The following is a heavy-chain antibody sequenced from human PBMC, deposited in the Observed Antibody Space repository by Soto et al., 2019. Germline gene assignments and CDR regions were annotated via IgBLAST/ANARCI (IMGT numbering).Heavy chain of an antibody. CDR1: GFTFSNYA. CDR2: ITSDGGNT. V-gene: IGHV3-64*01. J-gene: IGHJ4*02. CDR3: ARGTGLYCGGDCYPLDY. Sequence: EVQLVESGGGLVQPGGSLRLSCAAYGFTFSNYAMHWVRQAPGKGLEYVSGITSDGGNTYYANSVEGRFTISRDNFMNTLYLQMGSLRAEDMAVYYCARGTGLYCGGDCYPLDYWGQGTLLTVSS. D-gene: IGHD2-21*01.